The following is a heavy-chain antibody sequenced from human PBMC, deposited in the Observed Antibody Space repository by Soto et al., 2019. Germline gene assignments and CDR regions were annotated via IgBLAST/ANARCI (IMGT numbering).Heavy chain of an antibody. CDR2: ISSDGSKK. D-gene: IGHD2-15*01. CDR1: GFTFSNNG. Sequence: QVQLVESGGGVVQPGRSLRLSCVASGFTFSNNGIHWVRQAPGKGLAWVAVISSDGSKKYYADSVKGRFTISRDNSKNTLYLQMNSLRAEDTAVYYCAMDLYGGSSRFDSWGQGTLVTVSS. CDR3: AMDLYGGSSRFDS. J-gene: IGHJ4*02. V-gene: IGHV3-30*03.